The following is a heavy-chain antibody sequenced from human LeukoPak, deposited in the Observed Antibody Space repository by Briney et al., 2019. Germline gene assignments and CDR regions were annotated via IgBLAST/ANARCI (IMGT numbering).Heavy chain of an antibody. CDR3: ARGDFRDYYDSGGYGLGY. J-gene: IGHJ4*02. D-gene: IGHD3-22*01. CDR2: IGTAGDT. Sequence: PGGSLRLSCAASGFTFSSYDMHWVRQATGKGLEWVSAIGTAGDTYYPGSVKGRFTISRENAKNSLYLQMNSLRAGDTAVYYCARGDFRDYYDSGGYGLGYWGQGTLVTVSS. V-gene: IGHV3-13*01. CDR1: GFTFSSYD.